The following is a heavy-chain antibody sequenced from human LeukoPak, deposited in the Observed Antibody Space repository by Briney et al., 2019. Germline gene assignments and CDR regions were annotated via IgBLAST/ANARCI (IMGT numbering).Heavy chain of an antibody. J-gene: IGHJ6*02. D-gene: IGHD1-1*01. CDR3: ARGSTTGPDYYYGMDV. Sequence: VASVKVSCKASGGTFSSYAISWVRQAPGQGLEWMGRIIPIFGIANYAQKFQGRVTITADKSTSTAYMELSSLRSEDTAVYYCARGSTTGPDYYYGMDVWGQGTTVTVSS. CDR1: GGTFSSYA. V-gene: IGHV1-69*04. CDR2: IIPIFGIA.